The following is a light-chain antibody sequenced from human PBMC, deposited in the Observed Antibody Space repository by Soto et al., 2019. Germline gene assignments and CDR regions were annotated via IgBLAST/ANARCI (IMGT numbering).Light chain of an antibody. CDR1: QSRVHNDGNTY. V-gene: IGKV2-24*01. J-gene: IGKJ1*01. Sequence: DIVMTQTPLSSPVTLGQAASISCRSRQSRVHNDGNTYLIWFQQRRGQPPRLLIYKVSDRFSGVPERFSGSGAGTDFTLTISRVEAEDVGVYYCMQATQYSWTFGQGTKVDIK. CDR2: KVS. CDR3: MQATQYSWT.